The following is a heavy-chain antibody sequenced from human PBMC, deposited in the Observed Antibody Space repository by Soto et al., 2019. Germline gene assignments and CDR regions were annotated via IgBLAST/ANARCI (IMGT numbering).Heavy chain of an antibody. CDR1: GYLVIDYY. Sequence: QVQLVQSGAEVKKPGASVKVSCKASGYLVIDYYRHWVRQDPGQGLEWMAIINPNGGSTNYAQKFQGRVTVTSDTSTSTVSMELNSVGSDDTAVYFCARSLLQGDFWGQGTLVTVSS. J-gene: IGHJ4*02. CDR2: INPNGGST. V-gene: IGHV1-46*01. CDR3: ARSLLQGDF. D-gene: IGHD2-21*01.